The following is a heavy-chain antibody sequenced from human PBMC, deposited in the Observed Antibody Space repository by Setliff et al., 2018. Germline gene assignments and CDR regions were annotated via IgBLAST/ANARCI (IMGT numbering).Heavy chain of an antibody. J-gene: IGHJ6*03. CDR3: VREGVDRRSSTDYRYYMDV. CDR2: TIPMFGTT. CDR1: GATFSSYG. Sequence: SVKVSCKASGATFSSYGISWVRQAPGQGLEWMGGTIPMFGTTEYAQKFQGRLTIITDESTNTASMQLSSLRSDDTAVYYCVREGVDRRSSTDYRYYMDVWGKGTTVTVSS. D-gene: IGHD6-6*01. V-gene: IGHV1-69*05.